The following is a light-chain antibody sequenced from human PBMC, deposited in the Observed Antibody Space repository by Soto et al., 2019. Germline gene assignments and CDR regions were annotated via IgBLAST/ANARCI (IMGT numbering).Light chain of an antibody. J-gene: IGLJ3*02. CDR2: DTA. CDR3: LLSYSGTNWV. V-gene: IGLV7-46*01. CDR1: SGAVTRGHF. Sequence: QAVVTQEPSLTMSPGGTVTLTCGSSSGAVTRGHFPYWFQQKPGQAPMTLIYDTASKHSWTPARFSGSLLGGKAALTLAGAQTDDEADYYCLLSYSGTNWVFGGGTQLTVL.